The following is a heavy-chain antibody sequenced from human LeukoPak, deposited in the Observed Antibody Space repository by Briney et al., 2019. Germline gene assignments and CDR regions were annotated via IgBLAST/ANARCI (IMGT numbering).Heavy chain of an antibody. CDR1: GYTFTIYG. D-gene: IGHD2-2*01. Sequence: ASVKVSCKASGYTFTIYGITWVRQAPGQGLEWMGWISAYNGNTNYAQKLQGRVTMTRDTSTSTVYMERSSLRSEDTAVYYCAREYIVVVPAAKRRSNWFGPWGQGTLVTVS. CDR2: ISAYNGNT. V-gene: IGHV1-18*01. CDR3: AREYIVVVPAAKRRSNWFGP. J-gene: IGHJ5*02.